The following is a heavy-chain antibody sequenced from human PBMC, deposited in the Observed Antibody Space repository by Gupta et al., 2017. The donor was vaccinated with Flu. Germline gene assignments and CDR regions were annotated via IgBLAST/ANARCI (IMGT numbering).Heavy chain of an antibody. CDR1: GLTFSTYW. Sequence: EVQLVESGGGLVQPGGSLRLSCAASGLTFSTYWMPWVRQAPGKGLVWVPRINGDGTRTNYADSVKGRFTISRDNAKNTLYLQTNRLRAEDTAVYYCVREYYDIVTASGRYGLDVWGQGTTVIVSS. D-gene: IGHD3-9*01. CDR3: VREYYDIVTASGRYGLDV. J-gene: IGHJ6*02. V-gene: IGHV3-74*01. CDR2: INGDGTRT.